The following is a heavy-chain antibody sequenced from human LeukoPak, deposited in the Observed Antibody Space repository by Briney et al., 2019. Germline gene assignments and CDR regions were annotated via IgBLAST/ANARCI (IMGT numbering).Heavy chain of an antibody. V-gene: IGHV1-18*01. J-gene: IGHJ4*02. Sequence: ASVRVSCKTSGYTFSNFGINWVRQAPGQGLEWMGWISVNNDNPNYGQKFQGRFAVTTDSSTTTAYMELRNLTFDDTAVYYCARDGTSTDDYWGQGTLVTGSS. D-gene: IGHD2-2*01. CDR3: ARDGTSTDDY. CDR1: GYTFSNFG. CDR2: ISVNNDNP.